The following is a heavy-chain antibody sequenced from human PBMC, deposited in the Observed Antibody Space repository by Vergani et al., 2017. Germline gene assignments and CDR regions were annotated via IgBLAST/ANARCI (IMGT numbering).Heavy chain of an antibody. J-gene: IGHJ6*03. CDR1: GGSFSGYY. CDR2: INHSGST. D-gene: IGHD5-24*01. Sequence: QLQLQESGPGLVKPSETLSLTCAVYGGSFSGYYWSWIRQPPGKGLEWIGEINHSGSTNYNPSLKSRVTISVDTSKNQFSLKLSSVTAADTAVYYCAREYNNYYYYYYMDVWGKGTTVTVSS. V-gene: IGHV4-34*01. CDR3: AREYNNYYYYYYMDV.